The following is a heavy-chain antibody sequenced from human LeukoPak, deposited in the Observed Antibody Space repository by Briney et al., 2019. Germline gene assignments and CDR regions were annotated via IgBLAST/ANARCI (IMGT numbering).Heavy chain of an antibody. J-gene: IGHJ2*01. CDR3: AKLSVLMVYAMFDDWYFDL. V-gene: IGHV3-23*01. CDR2: ISGSGGST. Sequence: GGSLRLSCAASGFSVSGNYMSWVRQAPGKGLEWVSAISGSGGSTYYADSVKGRFTISRDNSKNTLYLQMNSLRAEDTAVYYCAKLSVLMVYAMFDDWYFDLWGRGTLVTVSS. CDR1: GFSVSGNY. D-gene: IGHD2-8*01.